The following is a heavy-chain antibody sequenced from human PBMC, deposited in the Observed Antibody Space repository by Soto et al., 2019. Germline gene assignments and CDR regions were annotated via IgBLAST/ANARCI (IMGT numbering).Heavy chain of an antibody. CDR3: AKDDRAISYYYYYYMDV. D-gene: IGHD5-18*01. V-gene: IGHV3-23*01. Sequence: GGSLRLSCAASGFTFSSYSMNWVRQAPGKGLEWVSAISGSGGSTYYADSVKGRFTISRDNSKNTLYLQMNSLRAEDTAVYYCAKDDRAISYYYYYYMDVWGKGTTVTVSS. CDR1: GFTFSSYS. CDR2: ISGSGGST. J-gene: IGHJ6*03.